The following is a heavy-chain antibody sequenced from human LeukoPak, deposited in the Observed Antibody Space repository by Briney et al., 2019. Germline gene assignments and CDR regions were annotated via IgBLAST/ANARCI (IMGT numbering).Heavy chain of an antibody. V-gene: IGHV4-38-2*01. Sequence: KTSETLSLTCAVSGYSISSGYYWGWVRQPPGKGLEWIGSIYDSLSAYYNPSLKSRVTISIDMSKKQFSLNLNSATAADSAVYYCARFVSIRGGIHLNYFDSWGQGRLVTVSS. CDR1: GYSISSGYY. D-gene: IGHD2-15*01. CDR2: IYDSLSA. J-gene: IGHJ4*02. CDR3: ARFVSIRGGIHLNYFDS.